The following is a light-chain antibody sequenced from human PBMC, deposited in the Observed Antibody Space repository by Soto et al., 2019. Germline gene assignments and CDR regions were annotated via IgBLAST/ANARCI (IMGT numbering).Light chain of an antibody. CDR3: QQCNSYSLT. Sequence: DIQMTQSPSILSASVGDRVTITCRASQIISSRLAWYQQKPGKAPKLLIYDAYNLESGVPSRFSGSGSGTEFTLTISSLQPDDFATYYCQQCNSYSLTFGGGTKVEIK. J-gene: IGKJ4*01. V-gene: IGKV1-5*01. CDR1: QIISSR. CDR2: DAY.